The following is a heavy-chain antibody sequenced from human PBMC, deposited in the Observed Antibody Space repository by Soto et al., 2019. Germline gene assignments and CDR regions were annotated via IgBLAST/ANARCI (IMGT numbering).Heavy chain of an antibody. CDR2: IRQDGREI. V-gene: IGHV3-7*01. J-gene: IGHJ3*01. Sequence: LRLSCVASDFTFSTYWMAWLRQTPGKGLEFVANIRQDGREINYLDSGKGRFTISRDNAEKSLFLQMNSLRAEDTAVYYCATDRWTGAFDFRGQGTVVTVSS. CDR1: DFTFSTYW. D-gene: IGHD1-1*01. CDR3: ATDRWTGAFDF.